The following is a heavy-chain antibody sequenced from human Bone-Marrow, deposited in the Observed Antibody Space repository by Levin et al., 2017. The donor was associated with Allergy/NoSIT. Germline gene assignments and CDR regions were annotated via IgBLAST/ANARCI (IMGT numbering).Heavy chain of an antibody. J-gene: IGHJ6*03. CDR2: IYYSGST. CDR3: ARAGYSSSWHYYYYYYMDV. Sequence: SETLSLTCTVSGGSISSYYWSWIRQPPGKGLEWIGYIYYSGSTNYNPSLKSRVTISVDTSKNQFSLKLSSVTAADTAVYYCARAGYSSSWHYYYYYYMDVWGKGTTVTVSS. D-gene: IGHD6-13*01. CDR1: GGSISSYY. V-gene: IGHV4-59*01.